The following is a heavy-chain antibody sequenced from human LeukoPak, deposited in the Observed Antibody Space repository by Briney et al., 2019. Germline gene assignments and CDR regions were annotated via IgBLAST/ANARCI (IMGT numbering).Heavy chain of an antibody. D-gene: IGHD4-17*01. J-gene: IGHJ6*03. CDR1: GYTFTSYY. CDR3: ARDSKEHDRRGNDYGDYVKSNYYYMDV. V-gene: IGHV1-46*01. CDR2: INPSGGST. Sequence: ASVKVSCKASGYTFTSYYMHWVRQAPGQGLEWMGIINPSGGSTSYAQKFQGRVTMTRDMSTSTVYMGLSSLRSEDTAVYYCARDSKEHDRRGNDYGDYVKSNYYYMDVWGKGTTVTVSS.